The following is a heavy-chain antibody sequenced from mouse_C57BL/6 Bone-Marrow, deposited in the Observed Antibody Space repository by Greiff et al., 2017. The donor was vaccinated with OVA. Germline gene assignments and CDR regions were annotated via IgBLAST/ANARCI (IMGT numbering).Heavy chain of an antibody. D-gene: IGHD1-1*01. CDR1: GYSFTGYF. CDR2: INPYNGDT. CDR3: ATDYGKNAMDY. Sequence: EVQLQQSGPELVKPGASVKISCKASGYSFTGYFMNWVMQSPGQSLEWIGRINPYNGDTFYNQKFKGKATLTVDKSSSTAHMELRSLTSEDSAVYYCATDYGKNAMDYWGQGTSVTVSS. V-gene: IGHV1-20*01. J-gene: IGHJ4*01.